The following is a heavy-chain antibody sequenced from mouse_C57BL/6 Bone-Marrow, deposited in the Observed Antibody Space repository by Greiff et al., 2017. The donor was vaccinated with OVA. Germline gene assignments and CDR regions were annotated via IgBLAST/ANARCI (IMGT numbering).Heavy chain of an antibody. D-gene: IGHD2-4*01. V-gene: IGHV7-1*01. J-gene: IGHJ3*01. CDR3: ARDADYDDDEAWFAY. CDR1: GFTFSDFY. Sequence: EVNLVESGGGLVQSGRSLRLSCATSGFTFSDFYMEWVRQAPGKGLEWIAASRNTANDYTTEYSASVKGRFIVSRDTSQSLLYLQMNALRAEDTAIYYCARDADYDDDEAWFAYWGQGTLVTVSA. CDR2: SRNTANDYTT.